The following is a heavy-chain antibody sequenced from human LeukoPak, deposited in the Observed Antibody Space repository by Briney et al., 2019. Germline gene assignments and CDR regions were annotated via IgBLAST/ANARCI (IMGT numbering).Heavy chain of an antibody. D-gene: IGHD6-13*01. V-gene: IGHV3-21*01. CDR1: GFTFSSYS. Sequence: GGSLRLYCAASGFTFSSYSMNWVRQAPGKGLEWVSSISSSSSYIYYADSVKGRFTISRDNAKNSLYLQMNSLRAEDTAVYYCARDRGSSWYDFDYWGQGTLVTVSS. CDR2: ISSSSSYI. J-gene: IGHJ4*02. CDR3: ARDRGSSWYDFDY.